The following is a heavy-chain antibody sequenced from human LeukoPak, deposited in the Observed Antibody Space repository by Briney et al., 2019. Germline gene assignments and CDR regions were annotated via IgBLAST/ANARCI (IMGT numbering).Heavy chain of an antibody. Sequence: SETLSLTCTVSGGSISSGDYYWSWIRQPPGKGLEWIGYIYYSGSTYYNPSLKSRVTISVDTSKNQFSLKLSSVTAADTAVYYCASRTLDGYRTGDYWGQGTLVTVSS. CDR1: GGSISSGDYY. V-gene: IGHV4-30-4*01. D-gene: IGHD5-24*01. CDR2: IYYSGST. J-gene: IGHJ4*02. CDR3: ASRTLDGYRTGDY.